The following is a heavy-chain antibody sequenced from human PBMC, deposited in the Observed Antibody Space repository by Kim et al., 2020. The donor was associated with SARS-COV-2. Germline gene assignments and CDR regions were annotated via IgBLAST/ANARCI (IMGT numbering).Heavy chain of an antibody. CDR1: GGSFSTYS. Sequence: SETLSLTCAVHGGSFSTYSWTWIRQTPGKGLEWIGEINHGGGTNYNPSLKGRVTISVDTSKIQFSLNLSSVTAADSAMYYCARGQFLDFWGQGTLVTVSS. J-gene: IGHJ4*02. CDR3: ARGQFLDF. CDR2: INHGGGT. V-gene: IGHV4-34*01.